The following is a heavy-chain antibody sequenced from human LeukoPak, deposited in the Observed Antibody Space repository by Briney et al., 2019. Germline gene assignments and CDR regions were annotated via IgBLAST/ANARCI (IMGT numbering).Heavy chain of an antibody. Sequence: ASVKVSCKASGGTFNNYAISWVRQAPGLGLEWMGGIIPIYGTTNYAQKFQGRVTITADKSTSTAYMELSSLRSEDTAVYYCARTLVVVVAATRTDYYYGMDVWGQGTTVTVSS. V-gene: IGHV1-69*06. D-gene: IGHD2-15*01. J-gene: IGHJ6*02. CDR1: GGTFNNYA. CDR2: IIPIYGTT. CDR3: ARTLVVVVAATRTDYYYGMDV.